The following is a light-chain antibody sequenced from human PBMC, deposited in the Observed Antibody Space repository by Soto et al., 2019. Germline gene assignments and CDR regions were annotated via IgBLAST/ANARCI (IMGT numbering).Light chain of an antibody. CDR3: AAWDDSLGGV. V-gene: IGLV1-47*01. Sequence: QLVLTQPPSASGTPGQRVTISCSGGSSDIGSNYVHWYQHLPGTAPKLLIYRNNQRPSGVPDRFSGSKSDTSASLAISGLRSEDEADYYCAAWDDSLGGVFGGGTKVTVL. CDR2: RNN. CDR1: SSDIGSNY. J-gene: IGLJ2*01.